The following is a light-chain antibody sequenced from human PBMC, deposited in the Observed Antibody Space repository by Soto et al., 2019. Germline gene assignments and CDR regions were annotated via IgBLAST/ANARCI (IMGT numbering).Light chain of an antibody. CDR2: WAS. V-gene: IGKV4-1*01. Sequence: DIVMTQSPDSLAVSLGERATLNCKSNQSILYSSNNKNYLAWYQQKLGQSPKLLIYWASTRESGVPDRFSGSGSGTDFALTISSLQAEDVAVYYCQQYYGTPYTFGQGTKLEIK. CDR3: QQYYGTPYT. J-gene: IGKJ2*01. CDR1: QSILYSSNNKNY.